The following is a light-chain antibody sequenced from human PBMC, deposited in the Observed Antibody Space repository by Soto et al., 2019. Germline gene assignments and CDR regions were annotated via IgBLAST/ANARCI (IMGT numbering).Light chain of an antibody. J-gene: IGKJ1*01. Sequence: DIQMTQSPSSLSASVGDRVTITCRTSQSISYYLNWYQQKPGKAPKLLIYAASSLQSGVPSRFSGSGSGTDFTLTISSLQTDDSATYYCQQSYSSPRAFGQGTKGEVK. V-gene: IGKV1-39*01. CDR3: QQSYSSPRA. CDR2: AAS. CDR1: QSISYY.